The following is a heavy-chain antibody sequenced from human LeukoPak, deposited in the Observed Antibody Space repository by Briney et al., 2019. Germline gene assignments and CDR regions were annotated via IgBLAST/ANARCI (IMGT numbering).Heavy chain of an antibody. CDR1: GYSISSGYY. CDR2: IHHSGST. V-gene: IGHV4-38-2*01. D-gene: IGHD3-10*01. Sequence: SETLSLTCAVSGYSISSGYYWGWIRQPPGKGLEWIGSIHHSGSTYYNPSLKSRVTISADTSKNQFSLKLSSVTAADTAVYYCARGPGSGSYDFDYWGQGTLVTVLS. CDR3: ARGPGSGSYDFDY. J-gene: IGHJ4*02.